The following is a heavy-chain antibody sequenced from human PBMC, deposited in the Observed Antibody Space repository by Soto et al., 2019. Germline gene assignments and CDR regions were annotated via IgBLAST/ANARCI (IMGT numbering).Heavy chain of an antibody. Sequence: GGSLRLSCEASGFTFSSYAMHWVRQAPGKGLEWVAVIWYDGNNEYYADSVKGRFTISRDNSKSTLYLEMNSLKAEDTGLYFCARGRSYSSSLPCVYWGQGTLVTVSS. J-gene: IGHJ4*02. CDR3: ARGRSYSSSLPCVY. D-gene: IGHD6-6*01. CDR1: GFTFSSYA. V-gene: IGHV3-33*01. CDR2: IWYDGNNE.